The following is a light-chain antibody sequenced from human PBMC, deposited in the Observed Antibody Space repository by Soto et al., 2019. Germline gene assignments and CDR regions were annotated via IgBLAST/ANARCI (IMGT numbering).Light chain of an antibody. Sequence: QLVLTQSSSASASLGSSVKLTCILSSGHSTYIIAWHQQQPGKAPRFMMTLDRSGSYNRGSGVPDRFSGSSSGADRYLTISNLQFEDEGDYYCETWYSNTHKVFGGGTKLTVL. CDR1: SGHSTYI. CDR2: LDRSGSY. J-gene: IGLJ3*02. V-gene: IGLV4-60*02. CDR3: ETWYSNTHKV.